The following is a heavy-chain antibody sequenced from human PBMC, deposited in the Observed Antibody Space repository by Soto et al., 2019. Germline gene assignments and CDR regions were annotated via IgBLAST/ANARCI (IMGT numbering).Heavy chain of an antibody. V-gene: IGHV4-34*01. D-gene: IGHD3-3*01. J-gene: IGHJ6*02. Sequence: SETLSLTCAVYGGSFSGYYWSWIRQPPGKGLEWTGEINHSGSTNYNPSLKSRVTISVDTSKNQFSLKLSSVTAADTAVYYCARGAMYYDFWGGYYTGMYYGMDVWGQGTKVTVSS. CDR3: ARGAMYYDFWGGYYTGMYYGMDV. CDR1: GGSFSGYY. CDR2: INHSGST.